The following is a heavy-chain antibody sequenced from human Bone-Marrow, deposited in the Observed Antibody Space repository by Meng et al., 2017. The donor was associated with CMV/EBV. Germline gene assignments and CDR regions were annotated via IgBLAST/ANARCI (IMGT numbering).Heavy chain of an antibody. CDR3: ARGPYLYYYGSGSNAFDI. CDR1: GGSFSNYY. V-gene: IGHV4-34*01. Sequence: SETLSLTCAVYGGSFSNYYWSWIRQPPGKGLEWIGEINHSGSTNYNPSLKSRVTISVDTSKNQFSLKLSSVTAADTAVYYCARGPYLYYYGSGSNAFDIWGQGTMVTVSS. D-gene: IGHD3-10*01. J-gene: IGHJ3*02. CDR2: INHSGST.